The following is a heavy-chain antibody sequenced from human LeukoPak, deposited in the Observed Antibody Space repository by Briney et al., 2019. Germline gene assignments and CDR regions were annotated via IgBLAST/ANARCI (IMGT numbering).Heavy chain of an antibody. CDR2: ITWNSRIV. CDR1: GFTFDDYA. D-gene: IGHD3-22*01. J-gene: IGHJ6*02. CDR3: AKGLRDSSGFYIYYGMDV. V-gene: IGHV3-9*01. Sequence: PGGSLRLSCAASGFTFDDYAMYWVRQPPGKGLEWVSGITWNSRIVAYADSVKGRFTISRENAKNSLYLQMNSLRAEDTALYYCAKGLRDSSGFYIYYGMDVWGQGTTLTVSS.